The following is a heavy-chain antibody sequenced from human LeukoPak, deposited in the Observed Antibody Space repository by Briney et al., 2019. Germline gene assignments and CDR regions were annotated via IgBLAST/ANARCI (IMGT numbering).Heavy chain of an antibody. CDR1: GASISSSDSF. V-gene: IGHV4-39*02. D-gene: IGHD3-3*01. Sequence: TPSETLSLTCTVSGASISSSDSFWGWIRQPPGKGLEWIGTISYRGSAYYNPSLKSRVTLSKDTSKNHFSLKLSSVTVADVAVYYCAKVLGDDLFDAFEIWGQGKMVTVSS. CDR3: AKVLGDDLFDAFEI. J-gene: IGHJ3*02. CDR2: ISYRGSA.